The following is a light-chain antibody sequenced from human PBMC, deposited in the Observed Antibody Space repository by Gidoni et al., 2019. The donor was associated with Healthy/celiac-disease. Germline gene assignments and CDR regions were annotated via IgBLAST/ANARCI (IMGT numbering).Light chain of an antibody. CDR3: QQYYSYPRT. Sequence: AIRMTQSPSSLSASTGDRVTITCRASQGISSYLAWYQQKPGKAPKLLIDAASTLQSGVPSRFSGSGSGTDFTLTISCLQSEDFATYYCQQYYSYPRTFGGGTKVEIK. V-gene: IGKV1-8*01. J-gene: IGKJ4*01. CDR1: QGISSY. CDR2: AAS.